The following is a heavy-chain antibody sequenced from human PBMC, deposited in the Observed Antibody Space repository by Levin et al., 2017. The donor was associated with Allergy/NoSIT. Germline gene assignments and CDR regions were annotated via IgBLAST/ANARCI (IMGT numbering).Heavy chain of an antibody. Sequence: SETLSLTCAVYGGSFSGYYWSWIRQPPGKGLEWIGEINHSGSTNYNPSLKSRVTISVDTSKNQFSLKLSSVTAADTAVYYCARLRGSYGDYFDYWGQGTLVTVSS. J-gene: IGHJ4*02. CDR1: GGSFSGYY. CDR2: INHSGST. D-gene: IGHD3-10*01. V-gene: IGHV4-34*01. CDR3: ARLRGSYGDYFDY.